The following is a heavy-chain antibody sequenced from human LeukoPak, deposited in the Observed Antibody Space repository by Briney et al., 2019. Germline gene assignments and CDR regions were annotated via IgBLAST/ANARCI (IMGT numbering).Heavy chain of an antibody. CDR2: IYYSGST. V-gene: IGHV4-59*01. CDR1: GGSISSYY. CDR3: ASGPLRYFDWLLSPYYYYYMDV. J-gene: IGHJ6*03. D-gene: IGHD3-9*01. Sequence: SETLSLTCTVSGGSISSYYWSWIRQPPGKGLEWIGYIYYSGSTNYNPSLKSRVTISVDTSKNQFSLKLSSVTAADTAVYYCASGPLRYFDWLLSPYYYYYMDVWGKGTTVTISS.